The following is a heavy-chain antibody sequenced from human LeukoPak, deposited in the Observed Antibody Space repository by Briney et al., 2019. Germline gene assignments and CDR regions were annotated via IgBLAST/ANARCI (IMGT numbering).Heavy chain of an antibody. V-gene: IGHV3-23*01. CDR3: AKQHIREPLSYFDY. Sequence: GGSLRLSCAAPGFTFSSYAMSWVRQAPGKGLEWVSGIIGSGGSTYYADSVKGRFTISRDNSKSTMYLQMNSLRAEDTAVYYCAKQHIREPLSYFDYWGQGTLVTVSS. CDR1: GFTFSSYA. CDR2: IIGSGGST. J-gene: IGHJ4*02. D-gene: IGHD5-24*01.